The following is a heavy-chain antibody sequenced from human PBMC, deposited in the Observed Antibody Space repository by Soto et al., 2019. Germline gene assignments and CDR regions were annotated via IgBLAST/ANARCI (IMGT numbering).Heavy chain of an antibody. CDR3: ARGEERVAMPSGY. Sequence: GASVKVSCKASGYTFTIYYMHWVRQSPGQGLEWMGIINPSGGSTSYAQKFQGRVTMTRDTSTSTVYMELSSLRSADTAVYYCARGEERVAMPSGYWGQGTLVTVSS. V-gene: IGHV1-46*01. CDR2: INPSGGST. J-gene: IGHJ4*02. D-gene: IGHD2-2*01. CDR1: GYTFTIYY.